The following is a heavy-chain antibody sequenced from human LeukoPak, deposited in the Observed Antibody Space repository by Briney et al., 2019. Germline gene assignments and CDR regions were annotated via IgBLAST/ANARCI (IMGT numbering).Heavy chain of an antibody. CDR3: AVVGGSSWYVKFDY. J-gene: IGHJ4*02. D-gene: IGHD6-13*01. V-gene: IGHV1-69*13. CDR2: IIPIFGTA. Sequence: SVKVSFKASGGTFSSYAISWVRQAPGQGREWMGGIIPIFGTANYAQKFQGRVTITADESTSTAYMELSSLRSEDTAVYYCAVVGGSSWYVKFDYWGQGTLVTVSS. CDR1: GGTFSSYA.